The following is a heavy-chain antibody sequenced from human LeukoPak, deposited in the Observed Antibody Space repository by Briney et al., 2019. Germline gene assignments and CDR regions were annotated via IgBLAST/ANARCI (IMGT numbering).Heavy chain of an antibody. Sequence: ASVKVSCKASGYTFTGYYMHWVRQAPGQGLEWMGWINPNSGGTNYAQKFQGRVTMTRDTSISTAYMELSRLRSDDTAVYYCARSVSSERDAFDIWGQGTMVTVSS. CDR1: GYTFTGYY. J-gene: IGHJ3*02. CDR2: INPNSGGT. D-gene: IGHD6-19*01. V-gene: IGHV1-2*02. CDR3: ARSVSSERDAFDI.